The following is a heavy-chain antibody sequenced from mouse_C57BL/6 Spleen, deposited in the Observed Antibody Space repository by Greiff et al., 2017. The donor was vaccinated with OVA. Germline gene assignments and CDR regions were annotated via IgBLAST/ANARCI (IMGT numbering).Heavy chain of an antibody. CDR2: ISDGGSYT. Sequence: DVMLVESGGGLVKPGGSLKLSCAASGFTFSSYAMSWVRQTPEKRLEWVATISDGGSYTYYPDNVKGRFTISRDNAKNNLYLQMSHLKSEDTAMYYCARRGDYDGDWFAYWGQGTLVTVSA. CDR1: GFTFSSYA. J-gene: IGHJ3*01. V-gene: IGHV5-4*03. CDR3: ARRGDYDGDWFAY. D-gene: IGHD2-4*01.